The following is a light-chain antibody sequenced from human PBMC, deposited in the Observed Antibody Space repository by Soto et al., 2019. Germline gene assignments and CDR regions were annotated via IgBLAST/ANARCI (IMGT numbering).Light chain of an antibody. V-gene: IGLV8-61*01. Sequence: QTVVTQEPSFSVSPGGTVTLTCGLSSSSVSTSFYPSWYQQTPGQAPRTLIYTTYTRSSGVPDRFSGSILGNKAALTITGAQADDESDYYCVLYMGSGIWVFGGGTKLTVL. CDR3: VLYMGSGIWV. CDR2: TTY. J-gene: IGLJ3*02. CDR1: SSSVSTSFY.